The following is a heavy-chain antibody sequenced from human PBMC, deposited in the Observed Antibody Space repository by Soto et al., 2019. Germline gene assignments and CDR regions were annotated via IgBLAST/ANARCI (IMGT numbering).Heavy chain of an antibody. Sequence: SETLSLTCTVSGGSFSGGGYYWSWIRQHPGKGLEWMGYISYSGNTKYKPSLQSRITISVDTSENQFSLRLTSVTAADTAIYFCARTSIFGVVLNAFDIWGQGTLVTV. CDR1: GGSFSGGGYY. V-gene: IGHV4-31*03. CDR2: ISYSGNT. J-gene: IGHJ3*02. D-gene: IGHD3-3*01. CDR3: ARTSIFGVVLNAFDI.